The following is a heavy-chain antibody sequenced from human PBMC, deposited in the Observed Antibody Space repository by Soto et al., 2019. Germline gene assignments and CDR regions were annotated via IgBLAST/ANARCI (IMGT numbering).Heavy chain of an antibody. V-gene: IGHV4-4*02. CDR1: GGSISSSNW. CDR3: ARGTMVRYYYGMDV. Sequence: SETLSLTCAVSGGSISSSNWWSWVRQPPGKGLEWIGEIYHSGSTNYNPSLKSRVTISVDKSKNQFSLKLSSVTAADTAVYYCARGTMVRYYYGMDVWGQGTTVTVSS. CDR2: IYHSGST. J-gene: IGHJ6*02. D-gene: IGHD3-10*01.